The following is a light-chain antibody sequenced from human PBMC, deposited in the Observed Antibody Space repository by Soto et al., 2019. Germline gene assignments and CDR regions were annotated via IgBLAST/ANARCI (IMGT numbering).Light chain of an antibody. CDR3: SSYTNINTRACV. J-gene: IGLJ1*01. V-gene: IGLV2-11*01. Sequence: QSALTQPRSVSGSPGQSVTISCTGTSSDVGGYNFVSWYQHHPGKAPKLIIYDVTKRPSGVPDRFSGSKSGNTASLTISGLRAEDEAEYYCSSYTNINTRACVFGTGTKVTVL. CDR1: SSDVGGYNF. CDR2: DVT.